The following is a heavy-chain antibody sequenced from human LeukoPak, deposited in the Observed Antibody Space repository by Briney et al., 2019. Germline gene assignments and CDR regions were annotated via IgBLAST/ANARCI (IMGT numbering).Heavy chain of an antibody. J-gene: IGHJ5*02. CDR3: ARGLLAVVGWFDP. V-gene: IGHV1-8*01. D-gene: IGHD2-15*01. Sequence: ASVKVSCKASGYTFTSYDINWVRQATGQGLEGMGWMNPNSGNTGYAQKLQGRVTITRNTSISTAYMELSSLRSEDTAVYYCARGLLAVVGWFDPWGQGTLVTVSS. CDR2: MNPNSGNT. CDR1: GYTFTSYD.